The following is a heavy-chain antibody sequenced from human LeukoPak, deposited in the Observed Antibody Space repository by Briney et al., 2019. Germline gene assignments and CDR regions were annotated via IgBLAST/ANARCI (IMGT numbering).Heavy chain of an antibody. Sequence: SETLSLICTVSGGSLSSYYWSWIRQPPGKGLEWIGYVYYSGSTNYNPSLKSRVTISVDTSKNQLYLKLSSATAADTAVYYCARVKGEYGMDVWGQGTTVTVSS. D-gene: IGHD3-10*01. CDR1: GGSLSSYY. CDR2: VYYSGST. CDR3: ARVKGEYGMDV. J-gene: IGHJ6*02. V-gene: IGHV4-59*01.